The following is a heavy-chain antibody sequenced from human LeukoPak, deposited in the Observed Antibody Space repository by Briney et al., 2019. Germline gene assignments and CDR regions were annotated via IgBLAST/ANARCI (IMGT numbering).Heavy chain of an antibody. CDR3: ARAGYSSGSYYFDY. CDR1: GSTFSSYA. V-gene: IGHV1-69*04. D-gene: IGHD6-19*01. J-gene: IGHJ4*02. CDR2: IIPILGIA. Sequence: ASVKVSCKASGSTFSSYAISWVRQAPGQGLEWMGRIIPILGIANYAQKFQGRVTITADKSTSTAYMELSSLRSEDTAVYYCARAGYSSGSYYFDYWGQGTLVTVSS.